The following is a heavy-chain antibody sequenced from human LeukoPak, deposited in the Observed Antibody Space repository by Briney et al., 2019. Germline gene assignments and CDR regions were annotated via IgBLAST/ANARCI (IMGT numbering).Heavy chain of an antibody. CDR3: VRQPALSYCSAGTCWFDS. Sequence: SETLSLTCSVSGGSINSDSYYWGWIRQPPGKGLEWIGSIYYSGSTYYNPSLKSRVTISVDTSKYQFSLKLNSVTAADTAVYYCVRQPALSYCSAGTCWFDSWGQGTLVTVSS. D-gene: IGHD2-15*01. CDR1: GGSINSDSYY. J-gene: IGHJ5*01. CDR2: IYYSGST. V-gene: IGHV4-39*01.